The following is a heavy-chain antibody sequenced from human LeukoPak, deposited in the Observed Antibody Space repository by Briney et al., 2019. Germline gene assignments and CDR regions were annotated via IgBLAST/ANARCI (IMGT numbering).Heavy chain of an antibody. CDR1: VGSFSNYH. CDR3: ARRWFGQLPDAFDI. V-gene: IGHV4-34*01. CDR2: INHSGST. J-gene: IGHJ3*02. D-gene: IGHD3-10*01. Sequence: SETLPLTCAVYVGSFSNYHWTWIRQPPGKGLEWIGEINHSGSTNCNPSLKSRVTISVDTSKNQFSLKLSSVTAADTAVYYCARRWFGQLPDAFDIWGQGTMVTVSS.